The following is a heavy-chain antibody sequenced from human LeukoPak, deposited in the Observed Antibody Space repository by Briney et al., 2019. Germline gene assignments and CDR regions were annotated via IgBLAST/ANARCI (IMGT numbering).Heavy chain of an antibody. CDR1: GFTFNRYS. D-gene: IGHD4-17*01. V-gene: IGHV3-48*01. Sequence: GSLRLSFSASGFTFNRYSMNWGRQAPGKGLEGVSYISSSSRTIYYADSVRGRFTISRDNAKNSLYLQMNSLRAEDTAVYYCGRDRYGDYDIDYWGQGTLVTVSS. CDR2: ISSSSRTI. CDR3: GRDRYGDYDIDY. J-gene: IGHJ4*02.